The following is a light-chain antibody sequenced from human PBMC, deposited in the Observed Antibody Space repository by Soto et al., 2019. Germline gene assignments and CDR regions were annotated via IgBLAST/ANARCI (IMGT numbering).Light chain of an antibody. V-gene: IGKV3-11*01. CDR1: QSVSSY. CDR3: QQRSNWPWT. Sequence: EIVLTQSPATLSLSPGERATLSCRASQSVSSYLAWYQQKPGQAPRLLIYDASNRATGIPARFSGSGSGTEFTLTISSLVPEDFAVYYCQQRSNWPWTFGQGTKVEIK. J-gene: IGKJ1*01. CDR2: DAS.